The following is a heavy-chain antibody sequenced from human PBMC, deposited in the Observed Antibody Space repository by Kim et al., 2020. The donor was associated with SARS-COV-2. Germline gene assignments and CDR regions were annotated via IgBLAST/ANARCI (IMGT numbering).Heavy chain of an antibody. D-gene: IGHD3-10*01. J-gene: IGHJ4*02. Sequence: SVKVSCKASGGTFSSYAISWVRQAPGQGLEWMGGIIPIFGTANYAQKFQGRVTITADESTSTAYMELSSLRSEDTAVYYCARATRSLYYGSGGFDYWGQGTLVTVSS. CDR1: GGTFSSYA. CDR3: ARATRSLYYGSGGFDY. CDR2: IIPIFGTA. V-gene: IGHV1-69*13.